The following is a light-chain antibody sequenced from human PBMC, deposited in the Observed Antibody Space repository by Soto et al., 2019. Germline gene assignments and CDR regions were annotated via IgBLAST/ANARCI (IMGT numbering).Light chain of an antibody. CDR2: KAS. CDR1: QSINNW. V-gene: IGKV1-5*03. J-gene: IGKJ1*01. Sequence: DIQMTQSPSTLSASVGDRVTITCRASQSINNWLAWYQQKPGKAPKLFIFKASTLEIGVPSRFSCSGSGTEFTLSISSLQPDDFATYFCQQYESFPRTFGQGTKVEMK. CDR3: QQYESFPRT.